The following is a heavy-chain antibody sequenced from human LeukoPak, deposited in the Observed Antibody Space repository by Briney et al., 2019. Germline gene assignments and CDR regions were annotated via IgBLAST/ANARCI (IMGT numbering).Heavy chain of an antibody. J-gene: IGHJ4*02. CDR2: VRGSGDST. CDR1: GFTVITND. Sequence: GGSLRLSCAASGFTVITNDMTWVRLAPGKGLEWVSGVRGSGDSTYYADSVKGRFTISRDNSRNTLYLQMNSLRAEDTAVYYCAKDGYCTTITCYGWLDYWGLGTLVTVSS. V-gene: IGHV3-23*01. D-gene: IGHD2-2*03. CDR3: AKDGYCTTITCYGWLDY.